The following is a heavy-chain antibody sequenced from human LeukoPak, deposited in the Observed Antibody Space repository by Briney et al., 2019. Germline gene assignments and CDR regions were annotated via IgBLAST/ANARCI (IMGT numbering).Heavy chain of an antibody. V-gene: IGHV3-49*04. CDR3: TREALKYWCGWIEDY. J-gene: IGHJ4*02. CDR1: GFTFSSYS. Sequence: PGGSLRLSCAASGFTFSSYSMSWVRQAPGKGLEWVGFIRSKAYGGTTEYSASVKGRFTISGDDSKINAYLQMNSLKTEDTAVYYCTREALKYWCGWIEDYWGQGTLVTVSS. D-gene: IGHD2-8*02. CDR2: IRSKAYGGTT.